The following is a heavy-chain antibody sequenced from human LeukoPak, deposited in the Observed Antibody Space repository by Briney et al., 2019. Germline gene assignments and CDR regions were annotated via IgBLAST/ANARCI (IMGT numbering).Heavy chain of an antibody. CDR3: ARGLWFGDTPPGY. D-gene: IGHD3-10*01. J-gene: IGHJ4*02. V-gene: IGHV4-61*02. Sequence: SETLSLTCTVSGGSISSGSYYWSWIRQPAGKGLEWIGRIYTSGSTNYNPSLKSRVTISVDTSKSQFSLKLSSVTAADTAVYYCARGLWFGDTPPGYWGQGTLVTVSS. CDR1: GGSISSGSYY. CDR2: IYTSGST.